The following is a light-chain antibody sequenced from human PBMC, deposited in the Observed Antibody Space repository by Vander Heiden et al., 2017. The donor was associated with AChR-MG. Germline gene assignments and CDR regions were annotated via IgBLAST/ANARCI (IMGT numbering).Light chain of an antibody. CDR3: AAWDDSLNGFYV. V-gene: IGLV1-44*01. CDR2: SNN. J-gene: IGLJ1*01. CDR1: SSNIGSNT. Sequence: QSLLPQPPSASAPPGQRVTISCSGSSSNIGSNTVNWYQQLPGTAPKLLIYSNNQRPSGVPDRFSGSKSGTSASLAISGLQSEDEADYYCAAWDDSLNGFYVFGTGTKVTVL.